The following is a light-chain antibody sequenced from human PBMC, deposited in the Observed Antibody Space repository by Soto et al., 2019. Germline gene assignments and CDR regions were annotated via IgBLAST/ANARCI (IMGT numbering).Light chain of an antibody. CDR3: QQSYSTPPYT. Sequence: DIQMTQSPSSLSASVGDRVTITCRASQNIRTYLNWYQQKPGKAPKLLIYDASSLQSGVPSRFSGSGSGIDFTLTISSLQPEDFATYYCQQSYSTPPYTFGQGTKLEIK. CDR2: DAS. CDR1: QNIRTY. J-gene: IGKJ2*01. V-gene: IGKV1-39*01.